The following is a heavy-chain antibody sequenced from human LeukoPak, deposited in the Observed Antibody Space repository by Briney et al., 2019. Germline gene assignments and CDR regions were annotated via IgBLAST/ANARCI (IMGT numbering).Heavy chain of an antibody. V-gene: IGHV3-23*01. CDR1: GFTFSSYA. CDR2: ISGSGGST. D-gene: IGHD6-19*01. Sequence: VGSLRLSCAASGFTFSSYAMSWVRQAPGKGLEWVSAISGSGGSTYYADSVKGRFTISRDNSKNTLYLQMNSLRAEDTAVYYCAKKRDSSSGWNWFDPWGQGTLVTVSS. J-gene: IGHJ5*02. CDR3: AKKRDSSSGWNWFDP.